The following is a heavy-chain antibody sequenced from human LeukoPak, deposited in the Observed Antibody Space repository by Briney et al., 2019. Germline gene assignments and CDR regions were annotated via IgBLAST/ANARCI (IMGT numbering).Heavy chain of an antibody. CDR2: ISGSGGTT. CDR3: ARDRYVGTTTAGDSDS. D-gene: IGHD1-26*01. Sequence: GGSLRLSCAASGFTFGSYAMSWVRQAPGKGREWVSSISGSGGTTYYADSVRGRFTISRDNAKNSLYLQMNSLRAEDTAVYYCARDRYVGTTTAGDSDSWGQGTLVTVSS. J-gene: IGHJ4*02. CDR1: GFTFGSYA. V-gene: IGHV3-23*01.